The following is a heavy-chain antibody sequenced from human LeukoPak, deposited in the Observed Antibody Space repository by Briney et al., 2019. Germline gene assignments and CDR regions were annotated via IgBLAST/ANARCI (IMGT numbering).Heavy chain of an antibody. CDR1: GFTFSSYH. J-gene: IGHJ6*03. V-gene: IGHV3-7*01. Sequence: GGSLRLSCVASGFTFSSYHMTWVRQAPGKGLEWVADIKPDGSDTYYVDSVKGRFTISRDNAENSLYLQMNSLRAEDTAVYYCARGGVGGQQLGTYYYYYYMDVWGKGTTVTVSS. CDR2: IKPDGSDT. D-gene: IGHD6-13*01. CDR3: ARGGVGGQQLGTYYYYYYMDV.